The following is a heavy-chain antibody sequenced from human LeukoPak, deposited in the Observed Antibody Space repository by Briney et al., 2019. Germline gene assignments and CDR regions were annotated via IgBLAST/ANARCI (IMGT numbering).Heavy chain of an antibody. CDR1: GGTFSSYA. V-gene: IGHV1-69*04. CDR3: ARAERWLQLTFDY. Sequence: SVKVTCKASGGTFSSYAISWVRQAPGQGLEWMGRIIPILGIANYAQKFQGRVTITADKSTSTAYMELSSLRSEDTAVYYCARAERWLQLTFDYWGQGTLVTVSS. D-gene: IGHD5-24*01. J-gene: IGHJ4*02. CDR2: IIPILGIA.